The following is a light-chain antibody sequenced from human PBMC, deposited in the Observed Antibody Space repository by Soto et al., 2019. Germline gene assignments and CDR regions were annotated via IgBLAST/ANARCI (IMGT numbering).Light chain of an antibody. J-gene: IGLJ1*01. V-gene: IGLV2-14*01. Sequence: QSVLTQPASVSGSPGQSITISCTGTSRDVGGYNYVAWYQQHPGKVPRLMIYEVSNRPSGVSNRFSGSKSGSTASLTISGLQAEDEADYYCISYTSSSTSYVFGTGTKVTVL. CDR3: ISYTSSSTSYV. CDR2: EVS. CDR1: SRDVGGYNY.